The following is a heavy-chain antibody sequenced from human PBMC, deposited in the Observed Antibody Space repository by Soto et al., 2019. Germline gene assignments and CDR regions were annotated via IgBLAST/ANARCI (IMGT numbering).Heavy chain of an antibody. CDR1: GFTFSSYA. J-gene: IGHJ4*02. V-gene: IGHV3-30-3*01. CDR3: ARDLLRYYYDSSGYYNY. CDR2: ISYDGSNK. Sequence: GGSLRLSCAASGFTFSSYAMHWVRQAPGKGLEWVAVISYDGSNKYYADSVKGRFTISRDNSKNTLYLQMNSLRAEDTAVYYCARDLLRYYYDSSGYYNYWGQGTLVTVSS. D-gene: IGHD3-22*01.